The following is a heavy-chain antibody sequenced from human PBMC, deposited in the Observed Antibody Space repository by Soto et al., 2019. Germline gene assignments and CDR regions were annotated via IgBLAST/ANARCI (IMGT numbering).Heavy chain of an antibody. CDR1: GIIFTGYG. Sequence: QVQLVESGGGVVQPGGSLRLSCAVSGIIFTGYGMHWVRQAPGKGLEWVAVIRYDGTNIYYADSVKGRFSISRDNSKNTXXXXXXXXXXXXXXXXXXXXXXXXXXXXFGYFDYWGQGALVTVSS. J-gene: IGHJ4*02. CDR2: IRYDGTNI. CDR3: XXXXXXXXXXFGYFDY. V-gene: IGHV3-30*02. D-gene: IGHD3-3*01.